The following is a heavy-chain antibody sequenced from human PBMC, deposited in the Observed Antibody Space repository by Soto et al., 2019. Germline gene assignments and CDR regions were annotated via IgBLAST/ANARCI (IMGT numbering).Heavy chain of an antibody. CDR3: ARGVAVAGGSFDY. Sequence: EVQLVESGGGLVQPGGSLRLSCAASGFTVSSNYMSWVRQAPGKGLEWVSVIYSGGSTYYADSVKGRFTISRHNSKNTLYVRMNSLRAEDTAVYYCARGVAVAGGSFDYWGQGTLVTVSS. CDR2: IYSGGST. D-gene: IGHD6-19*01. CDR1: GFTVSSNY. V-gene: IGHV3-53*04. J-gene: IGHJ4*02.